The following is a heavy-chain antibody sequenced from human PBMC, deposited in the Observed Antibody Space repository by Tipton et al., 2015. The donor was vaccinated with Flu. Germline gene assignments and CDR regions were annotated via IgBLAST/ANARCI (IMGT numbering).Heavy chain of an antibody. Sequence: SLRLSCTASGFTFSATWMSWVRQAPGKGLEWLANINEDGSKKYHVDSVEGRFTISRDNAQKSLFLHMDSLRAEDTAMYYCVRGAADSWGQGTLVTVSS. CDR3: VRGAADS. J-gene: IGHJ4*02. CDR2: INEDGSKK. CDR1: GFTFSATW. V-gene: IGHV3-7*01.